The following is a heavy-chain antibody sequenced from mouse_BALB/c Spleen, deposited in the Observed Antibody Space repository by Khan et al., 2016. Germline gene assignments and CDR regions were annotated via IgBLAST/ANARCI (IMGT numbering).Heavy chain of an antibody. V-gene: IGHV14-3*02. CDR2: IDPANGNS. CDR3: ARGHLGY. CDR1: GFNIKDTY. Sequence: VQLQQSGAEFVKPGASVKLSCTASGFNIKDTYMYWVKQRPEQGLEWIGRIDPANGNSKYDPKFQGKATITADTSSNTAHLQLSSLTSEDTAVYYCARGHLGYWGQGTTLTVSS. J-gene: IGHJ2*01.